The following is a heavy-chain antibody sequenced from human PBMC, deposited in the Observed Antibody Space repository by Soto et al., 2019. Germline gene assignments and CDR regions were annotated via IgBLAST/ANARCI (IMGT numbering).Heavy chain of an antibody. V-gene: IGHV4-34*01. D-gene: IGHD3-10*01. J-gene: IGHJ6*02. CDR1: RGFFSGYS. Sequence: SENLSLTSAVYRGFFSGYSWNWIRQPPGKGLEWIGEINHSGSTNYNPSLKSRVTISVDTSKNQFSLKLSSVTAADTAVYYCARVSGIYYDGMDVWGQGTTVT. CDR3: ARVSGIYYDGMDV. CDR2: INHSGST.